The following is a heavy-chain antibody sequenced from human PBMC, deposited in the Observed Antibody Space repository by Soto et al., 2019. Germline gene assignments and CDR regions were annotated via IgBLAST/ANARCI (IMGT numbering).Heavy chain of an antibody. Sequence: EVQLLESGGGLVQPGGSLRLSCAASGFTFSSYAMSWVRQAPGKGLEWVSAISGSGGSTYYADSVKGRFTISRDNSKNTRYLQMNSLRAEDTAVYYCAKGSGGSYYGRYFDYWGQGTLVTVSS. V-gene: IGHV3-23*01. CDR3: AKGSGGSYYGRYFDY. CDR1: GFTFSSYA. J-gene: IGHJ4*02. D-gene: IGHD1-26*01. CDR2: ISGSGGST.